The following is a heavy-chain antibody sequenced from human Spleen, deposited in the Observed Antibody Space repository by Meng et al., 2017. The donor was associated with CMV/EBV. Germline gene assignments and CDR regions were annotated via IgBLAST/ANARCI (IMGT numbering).Heavy chain of an antibody. Sequence: QVQLRESGPGLVKPSETLSLTCTVSGGSISSYYWSWIRQPAGKGLEWIGRIYTSGSTNYNPSLKSRVTMSVDTSKNQFSLKLSSVTAADTAVYYCASETGRVGATNYFDYWGQGTLVTVSS. CDR1: GGSISSYY. CDR3: ASETGRVGATNYFDY. D-gene: IGHD1-26*01. CDR2: IYTSGST. V-gene: IGHV4-4*07. J-gene: IGHJ4*02.